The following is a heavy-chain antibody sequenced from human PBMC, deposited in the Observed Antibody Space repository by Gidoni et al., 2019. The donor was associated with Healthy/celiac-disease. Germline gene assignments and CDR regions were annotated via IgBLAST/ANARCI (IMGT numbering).Heavy chain of an antibody. V-gene: IGHV4-31*03. CDR3: ARDPDDSSGLT. CDR1: GGSISSGGYY. CDR2: IYYSGST. J-gene: IGHJ5*02. D-gene: IGHD6-19*01. Sequence: QVQLQESGPGLVKPSQTLSLTCTLSGGSISSGGYYWRWIRQHPGKGLEWIGYIYYSGSTYYNPSLKSRVTISVDTSKNQFSLKLSSVTAADTAVYYCARDPDDSSGLTWGQGTLVTVSS.